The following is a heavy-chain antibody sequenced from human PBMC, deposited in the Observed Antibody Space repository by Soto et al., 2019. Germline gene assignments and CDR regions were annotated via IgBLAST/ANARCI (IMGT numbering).Heavy chain of an antibody. J-gene: IGHJ6*02. V-gene: IGHV4-31*03. CDR2: IYYSGST. Sequence: QVQLQESGPGLVKPSQTLSLTCTVSGGSISSGGYYWSWIRQHPGKGLEWIGYIYYSGSTYYNPSIKSRVTISVDTSKNQFSLKLSSVTAADTAVYYCAREPYYYDSSGYYYGRYYYGMDVWGQGTTVTVSS. CDR3: AREPYYYDSSGYYYGRYYYGMDV. D-gene: IGHD3-22*01. CDR1: GGSISSGGYY.